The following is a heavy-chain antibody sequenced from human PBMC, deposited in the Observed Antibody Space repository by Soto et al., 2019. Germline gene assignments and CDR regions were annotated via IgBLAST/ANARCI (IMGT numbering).Heavy chain of an antibody. J-gene: IGHJ3*02. Sequence: VQLVESGGGLVKPGGSLRLSCAASGFTFTNAWMTWVRQGPGKGLEWVGRIKSKSDGETIDYAAPVKGRFTISRDDSKNTLYLQMNSPKTEDTAVYYCTTGPNLRPLAAFDIWGQGTVVTVSS. CDR3: TTGPNLRPLAAFDI. CDR2: IKSKSDGETI. CDR1: GFTFTNAW. V-gene: IGHV3-15*01.